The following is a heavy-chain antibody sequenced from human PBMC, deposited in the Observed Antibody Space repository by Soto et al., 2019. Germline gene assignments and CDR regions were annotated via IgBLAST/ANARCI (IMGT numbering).Heavy chain of an antibody. Sequence: GGSLRLSCAAPGFTFSSYSMNWVRQAPGKGLERVSYISNSSSTIYYADSVKGRFTISRDNAKNSLYLQMNSLRDEDTAVYNCARDSPGRYCSSTSCPRMDVWGQGTTVTVSS. J-gene: IGHJ6*02. V-gene: IGHV3-48*02. CDR2: ISNSSSTI. CDR1: GFTFSSYS. D-gene: IGHD2-2*01. CDR3: ARDSPGRYCSSTSCPRMDV.